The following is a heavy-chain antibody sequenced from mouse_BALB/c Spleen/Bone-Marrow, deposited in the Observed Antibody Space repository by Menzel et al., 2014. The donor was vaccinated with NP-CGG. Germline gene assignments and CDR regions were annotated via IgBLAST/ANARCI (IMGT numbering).Heavy chain of an antibody. CDR3: ARYRLGTYFDY. D-gene: IGHD2-14*01. CDR1: GFNIKDTY. Sequence: VQLQQSGAELVKPGASVKLSCTASGFNIKDTYIHWVKQRPEQGLEWIGRIDPANVNTKYDPKLQGKATITADTSSNTAYLQLSSLTPEDTAVYYCARYRLGTYFDYWGQGTTLTVSS. J-gene: IGHJ2*01. CDR2: IDPANVNT. V-gene: IGHV14-3*02.